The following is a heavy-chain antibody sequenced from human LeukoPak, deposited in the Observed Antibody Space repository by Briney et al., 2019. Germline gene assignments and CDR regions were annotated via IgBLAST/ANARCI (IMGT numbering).Heavy chain of an antibody. Sequence: PGGSLRLSCEASGFTFDDYAMHWVRQAPGKGLEWVSGISWNSGSIGYADSVKGRFTISRDNAKNSLYLQMNSLRAEDTALYYCAKFQGWFDPWGQGTLVTVSS. CDR2: ISWNSGSI. CDR3: AKFQGWFDP. J-gene: IGHJ5*02. V-gene: IGHV3-9*01. CDR1: GFTFDDYA.